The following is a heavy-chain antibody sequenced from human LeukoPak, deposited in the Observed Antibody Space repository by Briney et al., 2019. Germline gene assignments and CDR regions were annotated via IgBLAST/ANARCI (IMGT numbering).Heavy chain of an antibody. Sequence: PSDTLSLTCTVSSGSISSSSYYWGWIRQPPGKGLEWIGNIYYTGNTYYNRSLKSRVTISVDTSKKQFSLNLNSVTAADTAVYYCARHIIAAAGFSAFDIWGQGAMVTVSS. CDR2: IYYTGNT. CDR3: ARHIIAAAGFSAFDI. J-gene: IGHJ3*02. D-gene: IGHD6-13*01. V-gene: IGHV4-39*07. CDR1: SGSISSSSYY.